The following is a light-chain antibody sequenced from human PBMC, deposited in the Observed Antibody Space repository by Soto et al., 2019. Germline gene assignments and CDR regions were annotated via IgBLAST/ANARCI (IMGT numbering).Light chain of an antibody. CDR2: AAS. J-gene: IGKJ4*01. Sequence: DLQMTQSPSSVSASVGDRVTITCRASQAISSYLAWYQQKPGKAPNLLISAASSLQSGVPSRFSGSGSGTDFTLTISSLQPEDFATYYCQQVNSFPLTFGGGTKVEIK. V-gene: IGKV1D-12*01. CDR3: QQVNSFPLT. CDR1: QAISSY.